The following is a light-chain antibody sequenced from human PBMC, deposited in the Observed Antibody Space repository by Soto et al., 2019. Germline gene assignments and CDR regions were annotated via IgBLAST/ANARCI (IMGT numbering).Light chain of an antibody. V-gene: IGKV1-39*01. CDR3: QQGYGTPRT. CDR1: QSISNN. J-gene: IGKJ4*01. CDR2: AAS. Sequence: DMEMTQSPSSLSASVGDRVTITCRASQSISNNLNWYQHKPEKLPKLLIYAASSLQSGVPTRFSGSGSGTDFTLTINSLQPEDFATYYCQQGYGTPRTFGGGTKMEIK.